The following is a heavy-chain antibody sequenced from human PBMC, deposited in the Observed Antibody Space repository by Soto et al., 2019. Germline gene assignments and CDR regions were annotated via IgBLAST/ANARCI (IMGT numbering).Heavy chain of an antibody. J-gene: IGHJ3*02. D-gene: IGHD3-22*01. CDR1: GGSISSGGYY. CDR3: ARDSSGYHAFDI. V-gene: IGHV4-31*03. CDR2: IYYSGST. Sequence: SETLSLTCTVSGGSISSGGYYWSWIRQHPGKGLEWIGYIYYSGSTYYNPSLKSRVTISVDTSKNQFSLKLSSVTAADTAVYYCARDSSGYHAFDIWGQGTMVTVSS.